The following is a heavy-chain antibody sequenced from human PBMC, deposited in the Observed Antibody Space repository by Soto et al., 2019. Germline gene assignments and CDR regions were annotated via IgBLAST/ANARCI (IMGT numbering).Heavy chain of an antibody. J-gene: IGHJ4*02. CDR3: AKDLWNSGTSHSVD. Sequence: QVQLVESGGGVVQPGGSLRLSCAASGFTFSSYGMHWVRQAPGKGLEWVAVISYHGSNKYYADSVKGRFTISRDNAKNTPQPQTHRLRDEDTAEYYCAKDLWNSGTSHSVDWCQEPLVTASS. V-gene: IGHV3-30*18. CDR2: ISYHGSNK. CDR1: GFTFSSYG. D-gene: IGHD1-26*01.